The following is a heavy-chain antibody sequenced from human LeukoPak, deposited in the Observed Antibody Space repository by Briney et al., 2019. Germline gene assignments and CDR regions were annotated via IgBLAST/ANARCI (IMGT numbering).Heavy chain of an antibody. Sequence: ASVKVSCKASGYTFTSYDINWVRQATGQGLEWMGWMNPNSGNTGYAQKFQGRVTMTEDTSTDTAYMELSSLRSEDTAVYYCATTTVTTTYYYYYMDVWGKGTTVTVSS. D-gene: IGHD4-17*01. CDR2: MNPNSGNT. CDR3: ATTTVTTTYYYYYMDV. J-gene: IGHJ6*03. CDR1: GYTFTSYD. V-gene: IGHV1-8*02.